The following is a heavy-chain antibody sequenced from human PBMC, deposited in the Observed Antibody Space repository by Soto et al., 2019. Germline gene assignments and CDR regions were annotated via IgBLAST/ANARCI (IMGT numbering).Heavy chain of an antibody. CDR1: GFSFTNYW. V-gene: IGHV3-7*05. Sequence: EVQLVESGGGLVQPGGSLRLSCAASGFSFTNYWMKWVRQAPGKGLEWVADIKQDGTEKYYLASVRGRFTISXXXXNXXXXXXXXSLRVEDTAVYFCARGGGGRYFDVWGRGTLVTV. D-gene: IGHD3-16*01. CDR3: ARGGGGRYFDV. CDR2: IKQDGTEK. J-gene: IGHJ2*01.